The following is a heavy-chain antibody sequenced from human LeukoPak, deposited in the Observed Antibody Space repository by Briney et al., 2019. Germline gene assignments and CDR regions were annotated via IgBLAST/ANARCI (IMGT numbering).Heavy chain of an antibody. CDR1: GGSFSGYY. CDR2: INHSGST. J-gene: IGHJ4*02. V-gene: IGHV4-34*01. D-gene: IGHD1-26*01. Sequence: SETLSLTCAVYGGSFSGYYWSWIRQPPGKGLEWIGEINHSGSTNYNPSLKSRVTISVDTSKNQYSLKLSSVTAADTAVYYCARDSPSGSYFDYWGQGTLVTVSS. CDR3: ARDSPSGSYFDY.